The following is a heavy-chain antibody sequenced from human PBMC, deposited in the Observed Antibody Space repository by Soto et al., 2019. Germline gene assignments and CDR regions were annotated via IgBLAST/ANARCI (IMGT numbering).Heavy chain of an antibody. CDR1: GGSISSGGYY. D-gene: IGHD3-9*01. CDR2: IYYSGST. CDR3: ASLFDWSSGAFDI. J-gene: IGHJ3*02. Sequence: QVQLQESGPGLVKPSQTLSLTCTVSGGSISSGGYYWSWIRQHPGKGLEWIGYIYYSGSTYYNPSLKSRVTISVDTSKNQFSLKLSSVTAEDTAVYYCASLFDWSSGAFDIWGQGTMVTVSS. V-gene: IGHV4-31*03.